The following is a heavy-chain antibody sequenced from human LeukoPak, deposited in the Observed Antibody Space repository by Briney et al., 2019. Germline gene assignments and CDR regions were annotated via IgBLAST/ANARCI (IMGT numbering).Heavy chain of an antibody. CDR1: GGSISSYY. CDR3: ARGPVADY. V-gene: IGHV4-59*01. Sequence: SETLFLTCTVSGGSISSYYWSWIRQPPGKGLEWIGYIYYSGSTNYNPSLKSRVTISVDTSKNQFSLKLSSVTAADTAVYYCARGPVADYWGQGTLVTVSS. J-gene: IGHJ4*02. CDR2: IYYSGST.